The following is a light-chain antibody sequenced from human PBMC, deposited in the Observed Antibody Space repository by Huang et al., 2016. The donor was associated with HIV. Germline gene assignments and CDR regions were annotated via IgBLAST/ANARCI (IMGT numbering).Light chain of an antibody. V-gene: IGKV3-15*01. Sequence: EIVMTLSPATLSVSPGDTATLSCRASQIISSNLAWYQQKPGQAPRLLIYDASTRATGVPASFSGSGSGTEFTLTISSLQSEDFAVYYCQQYNNWPRTFGGGTKVEIK. CDR2: DAS. CDR1: QIISSN. CDR3: QQYNNWPRT. J-gene: IGKJ4*01.